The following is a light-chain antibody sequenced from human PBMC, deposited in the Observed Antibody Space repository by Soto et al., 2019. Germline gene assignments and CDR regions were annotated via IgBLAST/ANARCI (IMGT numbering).Light chain of an antibody. Sequence: QSALTQRRSVSGSPGQSVTISCTGTSSDIGGYNYVSWYQQHPGKAPKLMIYTVTKRPSGVPDRFSGSKSDNTAYLTISGLQADDEADYYCCSYAGSSSYVFGTGTKLTVL. CDR3: CSYAGSSSYV. CDR2: TVT. V-gene: IGLV2-11*01. CDR1: SSDIGGYNY. J-gene: IGLJ1*01.